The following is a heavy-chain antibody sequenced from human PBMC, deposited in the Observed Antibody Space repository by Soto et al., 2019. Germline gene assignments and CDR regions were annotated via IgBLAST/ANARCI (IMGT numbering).Heavy chain of an antibody. CDR2: IKHDGSEK. D-gene: IGHD3-22*01. Sequence: GGSLRLSCAASGFTFSSYWMSWVRQAPGKGLEWVDNIKHDGSEKYYVDSVKGRFTISRENAKNLLYLKMKSLRAEDSAVYWWARANYDSSCYLFDYWGQGTLVTVSS. J-gene: IGHJ4*02. V-gene: IGHV3-7*01. CDR1: GFTFSSYW. CDR3: ARANYDSSCYLFDY.